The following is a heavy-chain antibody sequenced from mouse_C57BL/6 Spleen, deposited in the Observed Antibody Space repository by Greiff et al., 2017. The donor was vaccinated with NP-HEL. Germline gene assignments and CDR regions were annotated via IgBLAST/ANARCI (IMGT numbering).Heavy chain of an antibody. CDR3: ARGDYYGSPFAY. CDR2: INYDGSST. V-gene: IGHV5-16*01. Sequence: EVKLVESEGGLVQPGSSMKLSCTASGFTFSDYYMAWVRQVPEKGLEWVANINYDGSSTYYLDSLKSRFIISRDNAKNILYLQMSSLKSEDTATYYCARGDYYGSPFAYWGQGTLVTVSA. D-gene: IGHD1-1*01. CDR1: GFTFSDYY. J-gene: IGHJ3*01.